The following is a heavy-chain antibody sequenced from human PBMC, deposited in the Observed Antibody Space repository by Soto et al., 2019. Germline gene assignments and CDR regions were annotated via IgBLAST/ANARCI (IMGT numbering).Heavy chain of an antibody. J-gene: IGHJ4*02. CDR2: INHSGST. CDR1: GGSFSGYY. V-gene: IGHV4-34*01. D-gene: IGHD1-26*01. CDR3: ARGRVGATTGFDY. Sequence: SETLSLTCAVYGGSFSGYYWSWIRQPPGKGLEWIGEINHSGSTNYNPSLKSRVTISVDTSKNQFSLKLSSVTAADTAVYYCARGRVGATTGFDYWGQGTLVTVSS.